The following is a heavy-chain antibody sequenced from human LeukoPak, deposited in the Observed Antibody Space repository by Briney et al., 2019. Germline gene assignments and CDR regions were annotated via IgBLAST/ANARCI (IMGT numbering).Heavy chain of an antibody. CDR1: GFTFSSYA. Sequence: PGGSLRLSCAASGFTFSSYAMSWVRQAPGKGLEWVSAISGSGGSTYYADSVKGRFTISRDNSKNTLYLQMNSLRAEDTAVYYCAKELKPRFLVTMVRGVSRYYFDYWGQGTLVTVSS. D-gene: IGHD3-10*01. V-gene: IGHV3-23*01. CDR2: ISGSGGST. CDR3: AKELKPRFLVTMVRGVSRYYFDY. J-gene: IGHJ4*02.